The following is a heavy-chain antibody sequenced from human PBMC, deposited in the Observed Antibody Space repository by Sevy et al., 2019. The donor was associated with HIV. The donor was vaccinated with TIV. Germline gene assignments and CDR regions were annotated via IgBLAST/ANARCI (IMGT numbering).Heavy chain of an antibody. D-gene: IGHD1-26*01. V-gene: IGHV3-30*04. CDR2: TSYDGSHK. J-gene: IGHJ1*01. CDR1: GFIFSNFA. Sequence: GGSLRLSCTVSGFIFSNFAMHWVRQAPGKGLEWVAVTSYDGSHKYYADSVKGRFTVSRDNSRNILSLEMNSLRRDDTAVYYCARGENDDEFFQDWGQGTLVTVSS. CDR3: ARGENDDEFFQD.